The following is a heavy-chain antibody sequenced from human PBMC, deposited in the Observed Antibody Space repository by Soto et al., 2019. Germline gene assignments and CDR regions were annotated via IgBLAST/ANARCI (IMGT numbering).Heavy chain of an antibody. CDR3: ARPANTVADHFDL. J-gene: IGHJ4*02. D-gene: IGHD4-17*01. Sequence: GESLKISCQVSGYTFTIYWIGWVRQMPGKGLEWMGIIYPSDSDTRYSPSFRGQVTISADQSINTAYLQWDSLKASDTAIYYCARPANTVADHFDLWGQGTPVTVSS. CDR2: IYPSDSDT. V-gene: IGHV5-51*01. CDR1: GYTFTIYW.